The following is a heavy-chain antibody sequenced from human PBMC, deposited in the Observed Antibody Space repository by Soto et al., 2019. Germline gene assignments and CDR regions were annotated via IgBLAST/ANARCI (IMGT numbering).Heavy chain of an antibody. CDR2: IYYSGST. J-gene: IGHJ4*02. CDR1: GGSISSGGYY. V-gene: IGHV4-31*03. Sequence: PSETLSLTCTVSGGSISSGGYYWSWIRQHPGKGLEWIGYIYYSGSTYYNPSLKSRVTISVDTSKNQFSLKLSSVTAADTAVYYCARDPHSSGYYDYWGQGTLVTVSS. D-gene: IGHD3-22*01. CDR3: ARDPHSSGYYDY.